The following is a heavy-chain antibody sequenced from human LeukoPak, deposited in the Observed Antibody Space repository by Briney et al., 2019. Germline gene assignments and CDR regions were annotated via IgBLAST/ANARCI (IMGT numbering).Heavy chain of an antibody. Sequence: GGSLRLSCAASGFTFSSYAMHWVRQAPGKGLEWVAVISYDGSNKYYADSVKGRFTISRDNSKNTLYLQMNSLRDEDTAVYYCAKVWAHDGSGNPYWHFDLWGRGTLVTVSS. J-gene: IGHJ2*01. CDR1: GFTFSSYA. D-gene: IGHD3-10*01. CDR2: ISYDGSNK. CDR3: AKVWAHDGSGNPYWHFDL. V-gene: IGHV3-30*04.